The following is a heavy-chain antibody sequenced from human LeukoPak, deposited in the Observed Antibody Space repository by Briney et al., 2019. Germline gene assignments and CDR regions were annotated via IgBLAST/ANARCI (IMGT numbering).Heavy chain of an antibody. Sequence: SQTLPLTCAISGDSVSSNSATWNWIRQSPSRGLEWLGRTYYRSKWSNAYAISVKSRIVINPDTSKNQFSLQLNSVTPEDTGVYYCAREWEDSSGWYYFDHWGQGTLVTVSS. D-gene: IGHD6-19*01. V-gene: IGHV6-1*01. J-gene: IGHJ4*02. CDR1: GDSVSSNSAT. CDR2: TYYRSKWSN. CDR3: AREWEDSSGWYYFDH.